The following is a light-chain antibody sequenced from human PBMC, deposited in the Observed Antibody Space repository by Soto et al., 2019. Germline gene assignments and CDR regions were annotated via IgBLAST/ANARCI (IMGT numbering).Light chain of an antibody. CDR3: MQGTQWPYT. V-gene: IGKV2-30*02. J-gene: IGKJ2*01. CDR2: KVS. CDR1: QSLVHSDGNSY. Sequence: DVLMTQSPLSLPVTLGQPASVSCRSSQSLVHSDGNSYLSWFQQRPGQSPRRLIYKVSNRDSGVPDRFSGSGSDNDFTLKISRVEAEDVGVYYCMQGTQWPYTFGQGTQLEIK.